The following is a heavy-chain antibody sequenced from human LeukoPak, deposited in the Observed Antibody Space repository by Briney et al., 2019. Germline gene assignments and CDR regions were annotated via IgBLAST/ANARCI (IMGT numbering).Heavy chain of an antibody. CDR1: GYTFTNYG. Sequence: ASVKVSCKASGYTFTNYGISWLRQAPGQGLEWMAWISTYSGDTTYAQKFQGRVTMTTDTSTSTAYMELMSLRSDDTAVYYCARDLWYTVVTPGGFWGQGTLVTVSS. V-gene: IGHV1-18*01. D-gene: IGHD4-23*01. CDR3: ARDLWYTVVTPGGF. CDR2: ISTYSGDT. J-gene: IGHJ4*02.